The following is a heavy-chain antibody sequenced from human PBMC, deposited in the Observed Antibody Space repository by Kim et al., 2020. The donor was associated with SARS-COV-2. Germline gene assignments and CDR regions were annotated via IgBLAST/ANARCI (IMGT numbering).Heavy chain of an antibody. D-gene: IGHD2-2*01. CDR2: IYYSGST. V-gene: IGHV4-59*01. J-gene: IGHJ4*02. CDR3: ARVGVVPAAPFDY. CDR1: GGSISSYY. Sequence: SETLSLTCTVSGGSISSYYWSWIRQPPGKGLEWIGYIYYSGSTNYNPSLKSRVTISVDTSKNQFSLKLSSVTAADTAVYYCARVGVVPAAPFDYWGQGTL.